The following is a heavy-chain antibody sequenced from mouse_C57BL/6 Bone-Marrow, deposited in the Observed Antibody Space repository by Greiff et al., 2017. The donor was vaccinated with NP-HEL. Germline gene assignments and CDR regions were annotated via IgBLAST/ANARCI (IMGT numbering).Heavy chain of an antibody. CDR3: ARNSNYVVAY. J-gene: IGHJ3*01. D-gene: IGHD2-5*01. Sequence: QVQLKQSGPELVKPGASVKISCKASGYAFSSSWMNWVKQRPGKGLEWIGRIYPGDGDTNYNGKFKGKATLTADKSSSTAYMQLSSLTSEDSAVYFCARNSNYVVAYWGQGTLVTVSA. CDR2: IYPGDGDT. V-gene: IGHV1-82*01. CDR1: GYAFSSSW.